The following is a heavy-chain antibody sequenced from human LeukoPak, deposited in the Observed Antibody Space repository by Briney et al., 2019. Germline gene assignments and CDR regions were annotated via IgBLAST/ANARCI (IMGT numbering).Heavy chain of an antibody. CDR2: IYTSGST. D-gene: IGHD6-13*01. CDR3: ARSQYSSSWGYYYYYYMDV. Sequence: SETLSLTCTVSGGSISSYYWSWIRQPPGKGLEWIGYIYTSGSTNYNPSLKRRVTISVDTSKNQFSLKLSSVTAADTAVYYCARSQYSSSWGYYYYYYMDVWGKGTTVTVSS. V-gene: IGHV4-4*09. J-gene: IGHJ6*03. CDR1: GGSISSYY.